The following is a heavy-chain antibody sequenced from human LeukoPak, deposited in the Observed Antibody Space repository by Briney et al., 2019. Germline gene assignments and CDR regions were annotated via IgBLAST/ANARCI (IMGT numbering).Heavy chain of an antibody. J-gene: IGHJ4*02. CDR1: GGSISSGGYY. Sequence: SQTLSLTCTVSGGSISSGGYYWSWIRQHPGKGLEWIGYIYYSGSTYYNPSLKSRVTISVDTSKNQFSLNLSSVTAADTAVYYCARVPGYYDSSGYSYFYLDYWAPGTLVTVSS. D-gene: IGHD3-22*01. CDR3: ARVPGYYDSSGYSYFYLDY. V-gene: IGHV4-31*03. CDR2: IYYSGST.